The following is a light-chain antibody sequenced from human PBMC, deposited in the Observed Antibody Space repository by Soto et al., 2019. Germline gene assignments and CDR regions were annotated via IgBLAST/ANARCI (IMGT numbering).Light chain of an antibody. CDR1: SSDVGGYNY. Sequence: QSALTQPASVSGSPGQSITISCTGTSSDVGGYNYVTWYQQHPGKAPKLMIYDVNNRPSGVSNRFYGSKSGNTASLTISGLQDEDEADYYCSSYTSSGTFVLGGGTKLTV. CDR3: SSYTSSGTFV. J-gene: IGLJ2*01. V-gene: IGLV2-14*01. CDR2: DVN.